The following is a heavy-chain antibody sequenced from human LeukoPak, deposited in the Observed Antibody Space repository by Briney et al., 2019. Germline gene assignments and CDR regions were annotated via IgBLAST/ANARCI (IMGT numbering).Heavy chain of an antibody. CDR2: IGSAKNT. J-gene: IGHJ4*02. Sequence: GGSLRLSCVASGFTLNTYALSWVRQAPGKGLEWVSFIGSAKNTNYADSVKGRFTISRDNSKNTLYLHMSSLRAEDTALYYCARSLKWNLVGFDHWGQGTLVTVSS. V-gene: IGHV3-23*01. D-gene: IGHD1-1*01. CDR3: ARSLKWNLVGFDH. CDR1: GFTLNTYA.